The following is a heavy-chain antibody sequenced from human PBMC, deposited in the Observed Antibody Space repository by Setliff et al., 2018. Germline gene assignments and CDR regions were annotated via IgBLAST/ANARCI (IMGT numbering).Heavy chain of an antibody. CDR3: SKHPTALTTAGGDY. J-gene: IGHJ4*02. V-gene: IGHV4-39*07. CDR1: GGSISSSSYY. D-gene: IGHD4-17*01. Sequence: SETLSLTCTVSGGSISSSSYYWGWIRQPPGKGLEWIGEINHSGSTNYNPSLKSRVTISVDTSKNQFSLKLSSVTAADTAVYYCSKHPTALTTAGGDYWGQGTLVTVSS. CDR2: INHSGST.